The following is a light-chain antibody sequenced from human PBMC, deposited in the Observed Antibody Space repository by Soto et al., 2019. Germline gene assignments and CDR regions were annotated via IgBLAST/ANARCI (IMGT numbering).Light chain of an antibody. CDR2: NNK. Sequence: SLLTQTPSTSETPGQRVTISCSGSSSNIGSNTVSWCQQLPGTAPKPLIYNNKQRPSGVPDRFSGSKYGTLAPLAMSGLQSEDEADYYCAAWDDSLIGYVFGTGTKVTVL. J-gene: IGLJ1*01. CDR3: AAWDDSLIGYV. V-gene: IGLV1-44*01. CDR1: SSNIGSNT.